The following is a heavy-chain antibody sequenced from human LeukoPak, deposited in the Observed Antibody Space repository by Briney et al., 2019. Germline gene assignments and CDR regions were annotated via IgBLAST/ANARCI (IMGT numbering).Heavy chain of an antibody. J-gene: IGHJ4*02. Sequence: ASVKVSFKASDDTFTNYYVHWVRQAPQQGLEWMGVTHPRGGRPSYAQKFEGRVTMTRDTSTSTVYMELSSLSSEDTAVYYCARAGDSSGFPLDYWGQGALVTVSS. CDR2: THPRGGRP. V-gene: IGHV1-46*01. D-gene: IGHD3-22*01. CDR1: DDTFTNYY. CDR3: ARAGDSSGFPLDY.